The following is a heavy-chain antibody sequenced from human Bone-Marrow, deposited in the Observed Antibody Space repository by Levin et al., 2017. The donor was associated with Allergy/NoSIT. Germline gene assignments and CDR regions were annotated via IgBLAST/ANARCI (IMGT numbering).Heavy chain of an antibody. CDR2: IIPIFGTA. V-gene: IGHV1-69*06. D-gene: IGHD3-10*01. CDR3: ARTYGSGYYYGMDV. CDR1: GGTFSSYA. J-gene: IGHJ6*02. Sequence: SVKVSCKASGGTFSSYAISWVRQAPGQGLEWMGGIIPIFGTANYAQKFQGRVTITADKSTSTAYMELSSLRSEDTAVYYCARTYGSGYYYGMDVWGQGTTVTVSS.